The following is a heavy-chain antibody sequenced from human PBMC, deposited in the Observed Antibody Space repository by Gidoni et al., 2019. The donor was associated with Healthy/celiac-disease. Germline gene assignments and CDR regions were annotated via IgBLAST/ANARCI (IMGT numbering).Heavy chain of an antibody. Sequence: QVQLQQWGAGLLKPSETLSLTCAVYGGSFSGYYWSWIRQPPGKGLEWIGEINHSGSTNYNPSRKSRVTISVDTSKNQFSLKLSSVTAADTAVYYCARMGYCSSTSCYWANYYYYGMDVWGQGTTVTVSS. J-gene: IGHJ6*02. CDR2: INHSGST. CDR3: ARMGYCSSTSCYWANYYYYGMDV. V-gene: IGHV4-34*01. CDR1: GGSFSGYY. D-gene: IGHD2-2*01.